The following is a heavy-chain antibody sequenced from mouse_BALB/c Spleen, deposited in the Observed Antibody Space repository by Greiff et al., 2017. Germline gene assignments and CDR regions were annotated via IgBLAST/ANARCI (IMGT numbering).Heavy chain of an antibody. J-gene: IGHJ3*01. V-gene: IGHV1-18*01. CDR3: ARSYYGSSDGFAY. D-gene: IGHD1-1*01. CDR2: INPNNGGT. CDR1: GYTFTEYT. Sequence: VQLQQSGPELVKPGASVKISCKTSGYTFTEYTMHWVKQSHGKSLEWMGGINPNNGGTSYNQKFKGKATLTVDKSSSTAYMELRSLTSEDSAVYYCARSYYGSSDGFAYWGQGTLVTVSA.